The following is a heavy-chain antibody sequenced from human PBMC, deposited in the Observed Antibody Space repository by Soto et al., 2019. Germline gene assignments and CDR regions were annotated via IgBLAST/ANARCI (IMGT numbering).Heavy chain of an antibody. J-gene: IGHJ4*02. CDR1: GFTFSVSA. V-gene: IGHV3-73*01. Sequence: EVQLVESGGGLVQPGGSLKLSCAASGFTFSVSAIHWVRQASGKGLEWLGRIRSKANNYATAYAASMKGRFTISRDDSKNTAYLQMGSLKTEDTAVYYCARLFLTDGGAVAGHWGQGTLVTVSS. CDR3: ARLFLTDGGAVAGH. D-gene: IGHD6-19*01. CDR2: IRSKANNYAT.